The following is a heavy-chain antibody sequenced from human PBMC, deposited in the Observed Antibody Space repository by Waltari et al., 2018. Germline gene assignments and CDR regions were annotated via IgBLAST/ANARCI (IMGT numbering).Heavy chain of an antibody. D-gene: IGHD3-10*01. CDR1: GYPFTSYA. J-gene: IGHJ4*02. CDR3: ARGGYYGSGSFPFDY. Sequence: QVQLVQSGAEVKKPGASVKVSCKASGYPFTSYALHWVRQAPGKRLEWMGWINAGNGNTKDSQKFQGRVTITRDTSASTAYMELSSLRSEDTAVYYCARGGYYGSGSFPFDYWGQGTLVTVSS. CDR2: INAGNGNT. V-gene: IGHV1-3*01.